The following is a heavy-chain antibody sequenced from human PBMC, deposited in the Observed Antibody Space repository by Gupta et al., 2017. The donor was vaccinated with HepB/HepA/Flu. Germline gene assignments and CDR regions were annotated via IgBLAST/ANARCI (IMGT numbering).Heavy chain of an antibody. V-gene: IGHV3-15*01. Sequence: EVQLVESGGGLVKPGGSLRLSCAASGFTFSNAWMSWVRQAPGKGLEWVGRIKGKTDGGTTDYAAPVKGRFTISRDDSKNTLYLQMNSLKTEDTAVYYCTTSESPKLLWFGELSARLRGLDYGMDVWGQGTTVTVSS. J-gene: IGHJ6*02. CDR2: IKGKTDGGTT. CDR1: GFTFSNAW. D-gene: IGHD3-10*01. CDR3: TTSESPKLLWFGELSARLRGLDYGMDV.